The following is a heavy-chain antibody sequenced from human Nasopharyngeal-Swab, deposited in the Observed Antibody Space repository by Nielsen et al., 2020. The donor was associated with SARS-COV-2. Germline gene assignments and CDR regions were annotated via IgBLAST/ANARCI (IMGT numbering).Heavy chain of an antibody. J-gene: IGHJ6*02. CDR1: GGSISSYY. D-gene: IGHD3-3*01. V-gene: IGHV4-4*07. CDR2: IYTSGST. CDR3: ARGADYYDFWSGYPSGMDV. Sequence: SETLSLTCTVSGGSISSYYWSWIRQPPGKGLEWIGRIYTSGSTNYNPSLKSRVTMSVDTSKNQFSLKLSSVTAADTAVYYCARGADYYDFWSGYPSGMDVWGQGTTVTVSS.